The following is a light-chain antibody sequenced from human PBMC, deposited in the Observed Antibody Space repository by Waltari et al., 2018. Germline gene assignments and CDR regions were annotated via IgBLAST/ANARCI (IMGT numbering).Light chain of an antibody. Sequence: IALTQSPGSLSSSPGERATLSCRTSQSVSRTLACYQQKPTQAPQLLIYSASIRATGIPDRFTGSGSGTDFSLTISSLEPEDFAVYFCQHYVRLPATFGQGTKVEIK. J-gene: IGKJ1*01. V-gene: IGKV3-20*01. CDR3: QHYVRLPAT. CDR1: QSVSRT. CDR2: SAS.